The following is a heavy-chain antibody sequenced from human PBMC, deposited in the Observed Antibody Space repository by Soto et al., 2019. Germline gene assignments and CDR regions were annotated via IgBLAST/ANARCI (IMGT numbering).Heavy chain of an antibody. CDR1: GFTFSSYG. CDR3: ARDGHSSSPRYYFDY. Sequence: QVQLVESGGGVVQPGRSLRLSCAASGFTFSSYGMHWVRQAPGKGLEWVAVIWYDGSNKYYADSVKGRFTISRDNSKNTLYLQMNSLRAEDTAVYYCARDGHSSSPRYYFDYWGQGTLVTVSS. D-gene: IGHD6-6*01. V-gene: IGHV3-33*01. J-gene: IGHJ4*02. CDR2: IWYDGSNK.